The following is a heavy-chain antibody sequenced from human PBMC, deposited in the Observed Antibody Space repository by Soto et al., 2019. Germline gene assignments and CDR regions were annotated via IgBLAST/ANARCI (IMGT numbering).Heavy chain of an antibody. CDR1: AFTFSSYW. D-gene: IGHD3-16*01. CDR3: ARDLFEAARRGEYAFDI. Sequence: PGGSLRLSCAASAFTFSSYWMSWVRQAPGKGLEWVANIKQDGSEKYYVDSVKGRFTISRDNAKSSLYLQMNSLRAEDTAVYYCARDLFEAARRGEYAFDIWGQGTMVTVSS. CDR2: IKQDGSEK. J-gene: IGHJ3*02. V-gene: IGHV3-7*03.